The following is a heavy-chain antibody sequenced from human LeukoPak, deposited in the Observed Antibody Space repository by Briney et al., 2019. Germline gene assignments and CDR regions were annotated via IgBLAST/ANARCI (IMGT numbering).Heavy chain of an antibody. J-gene: IGHJ4*02. CDR2: IYYSGST. Sequence: SSETLSLTCTVSGGSISSSSYYWGWTRQPPGKGLEWIGSIYYSGSTYYNPSLKSRVTISVDTSKNQFSLKLSSVTAADTAVYCCARHGHDYGGNSGPSEYYFGYWGQGTLVTVSS. V-gene: IGHV4-39*01. D-gene: IGHD4-23*01. CDR1: GGSISSSSYY. CDR3: ARHGHDYGGNSGPSEYYFGY.